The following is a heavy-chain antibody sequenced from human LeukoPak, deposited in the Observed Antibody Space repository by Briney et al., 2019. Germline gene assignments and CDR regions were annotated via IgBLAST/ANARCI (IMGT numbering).Heavy chain of an antibody. V-gene: IGHV4-34*01. J-gene: IGHJ3*02. CDR1: GGSFSGYY. CDR2: INHSGST. Sequence: SETLSLTCAVYGGSFSGYYWSWIRQPPGKGLEWIGEINHSGSTNYNPSLKSRVTISVDTSKNQFSLKLSSVTAADTAVYYCARDRYSRSRRGAFDIWGQGTMVTVSS. D-gene: IGHD6-13*01. CDR3: ARDRYSRSRRGAFDI.